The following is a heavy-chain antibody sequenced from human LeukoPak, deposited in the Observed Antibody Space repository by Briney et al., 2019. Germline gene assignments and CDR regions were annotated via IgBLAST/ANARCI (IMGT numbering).Heavy chain of an antibody. V-gene: IGHV1-18*01. D-gene: IGHD3-22*01. CDR1: GYTFTSYG. CDR3: ARESEIYYYDSSGYYYGDFDY. Sequence: ASVKVSCKASGYTFTSYGISWVRQAPGQGLEWMGWISAYNGNTNYAQKLQGRVTMTTDTSTSTAYMKLRSLRSDDTAVYYCARESEIYYYDSSGYYYGDFDYWGQGTLVTVSS. CDR2: ISAYNGNT. J-gene: IGHJ4*02.